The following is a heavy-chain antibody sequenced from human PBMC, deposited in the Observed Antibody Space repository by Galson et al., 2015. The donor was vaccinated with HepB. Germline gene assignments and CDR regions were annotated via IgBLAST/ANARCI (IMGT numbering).Heavy chain of an antibody. D-gene: IGHD5-18*01. CDR1: GFSFGAYA. CDR3: TRYSYGPNFDY. J-gene: IGHJ4*02. CDR2: IKSNTYGATT. Sequence: LRLSCAASGFSFGAYAMSWVRQAPGKGLEWVGFIKSNTYGATTEYAASVKGRFSISRDDSKSIAYLQMNSLKSEDTAVYYCTRYSYGPNFDYWGPGTLVTVSS. V-gene: IGHV3-49*04.